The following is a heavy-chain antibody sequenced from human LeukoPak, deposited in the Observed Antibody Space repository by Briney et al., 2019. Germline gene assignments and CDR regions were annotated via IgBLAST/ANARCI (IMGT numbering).Heavy chain of an antibody. Sequence: SETLSLTCTVSGGSVSSGSYYWSWIRQHPGKGLEWIGYIYYSGSTNYNPSLKSRVTISVDTSKNQFSLKLSSVTAADTAVYYCAKDGWFGEGDYFDYWGQGTLVTVSS. CDR1: GGSVSSGSYY. V-gene: IGHV4-61*01. D-gene: IGHD3-10*01. CDR2: IYYSGST. J-gene: IGHJ4*02. CDR3: AKDGWFGEGDYFDY.